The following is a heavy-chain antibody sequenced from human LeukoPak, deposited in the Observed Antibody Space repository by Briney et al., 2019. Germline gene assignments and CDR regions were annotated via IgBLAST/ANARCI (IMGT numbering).Heavy chain of an antibody. CDR3: ARGGGYYGSGTYGFDI. V-gene: IGHV3-48*02. Sequence: PRGSLRLSCAPSGFTFSAYSMHWVRQAPGTGLEWISFITVRSSTPYYADSVKGRFTISRDNAKNSLYLQMNSLREEDTAVYYCARGGGYYGSGTYGFDIWGQGTMVSVSS. CDR2: ITVRSSTP. D-gene: IGHD3-10*01. CDR1: GFTFSAYS. J-gene: IGHJ3*02.